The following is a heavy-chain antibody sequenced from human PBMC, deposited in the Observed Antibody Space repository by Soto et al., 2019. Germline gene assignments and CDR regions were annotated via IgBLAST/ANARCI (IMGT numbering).Heavy chain of an antibody. CDR2: ISYDGSNK. Sequence: GGALRLSCAASGFTFSSYGMHWARQAPGKGVDWVAVISYDGSNKYYADSVKGRFSISRDNSKNTLYLQMNSLRAEDTAVYYCAKDAVVPAASDYYYYGMDVWGQGTTVTVSS. CDR1: GFTFSSYG. CDR3: AKDAVVPAASDYYYYGMDV. D-gene: IGHD2-2*01. J-gene: IGHJ6*02. V-gene: IGHV3-30*18.